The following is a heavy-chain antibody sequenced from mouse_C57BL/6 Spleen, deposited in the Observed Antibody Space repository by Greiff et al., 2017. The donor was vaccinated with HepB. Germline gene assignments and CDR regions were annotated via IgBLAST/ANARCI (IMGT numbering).Heavy chain of an antibody. D-gene: IGHD1-1*01. CDR3: ARYTTVEDFDV. V-gene: IGHV1-7*01. CDR2: INPSSGYT. Sequence: QVHVKQSGAELAKPGASVKLSCKASGYTFTSYWMHWVKQRPGQGLEWIGYINPSSGYTKYNQKFKDKATLTADKSSSTAYMQLSSLTYEDSAVYYCARYTTVEDFDVWGTGTTVTVSS. CDR1: GYTFTSYW. J-gene: IGHJ1*03.